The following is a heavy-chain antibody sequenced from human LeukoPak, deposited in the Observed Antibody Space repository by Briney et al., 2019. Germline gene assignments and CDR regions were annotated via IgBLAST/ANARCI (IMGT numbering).Heavy chain of an antibody. D-gene: IGHD3-16*01. CDR3: ARDLSTGGASDY. CDR1: GFTFSSYA. CDR2: ISSSSTYI. Sequence: KTGGSLRLSCAASGFTFSSYALSWVRQAPGKGLEWVSTISSSSTYIYYADSVKGRITISRDSAKNSLSLQMNGLRAEDTAVYYCARDLSTGGASDYWGQGTLVTVSS. J-gene: IGHJ4*02. V-gene: IGHV3-21*01.